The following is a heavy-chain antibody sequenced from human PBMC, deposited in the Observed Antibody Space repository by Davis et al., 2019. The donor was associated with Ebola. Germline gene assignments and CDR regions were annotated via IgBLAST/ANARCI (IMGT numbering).Heavy chain of an antibody. J-gene: IGHJ4*02. CDR1: GFTFSLYT. CDR2: ISRGSNYI. V-gene: IGHV3-21*01. D-gene: IGHD3-3*01. CDR3: ARDPNTNSDFWSGYPGYFDS. Sequence: GGSLRLSCAASGFTFSLYTIHWVRQAPGKGLEWVSSISRGSNYIYYADSVRGRFAISRDNGKNSLSLQMKSLITEDTAVYYCARDPNTNSDFWSGYPGYFDSWGQGTQVTVSS.